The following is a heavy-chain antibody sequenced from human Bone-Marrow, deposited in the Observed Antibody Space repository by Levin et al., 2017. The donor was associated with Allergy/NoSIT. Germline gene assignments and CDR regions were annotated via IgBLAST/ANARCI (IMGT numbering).Heavy chain of an antibody. D-gene: IGHD6-19*01. CDR2: IWYDGSNK. CDR3: ARDRYSAVAGIDWTHPLDY. V-gene: IGHV3-33*01. CDR1: GFTFSDFG. J-gene: IGHJ4*02. Sequence: GEFLKISCAASGFTFSDFGIHWVRQAPGKGLEWVAVIWYDGSNKYYTDSVKGRFTISRDNSKNTLYLQMDSLRAEDTAVYYCARDRYSAVAGIDWTHPLDYWGQGTLVTVSS.